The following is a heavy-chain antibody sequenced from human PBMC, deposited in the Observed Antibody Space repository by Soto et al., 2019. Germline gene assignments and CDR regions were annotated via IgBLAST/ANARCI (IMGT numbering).Heavy chain of an antibody. CDR2: IYWDDDK. Sequence: SGPTLVNPTQTLTLTCTFSGFSLSTSGVGVGWIRQPPGKALEWLALIYWDDDKRYSPSLKSRLTITKDTSKNQVVLTMTNMDTLETAPYFCAHKSRWLPHDAFDIWGQGTMVTVSS. V-gene: IGHV2-5*02. CDR1: GFSLSTSGVG. D-gene: IGHD3-22*01. J-gene: IGHJ3*02. CDR3: AHKSRWLPHDAFDI.